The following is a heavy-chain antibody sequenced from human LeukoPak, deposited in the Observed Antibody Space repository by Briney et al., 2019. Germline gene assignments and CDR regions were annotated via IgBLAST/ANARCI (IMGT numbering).Heavy chain of an antibody. CDR3: ARGDIVVVPAAKGSGYYYYYMDV. D-gene: IGHD2-2*01. Sequence: SETLSLTCTVSGYSISSGYYWGWIRQPPGKGLEWIGSMYHSGSTYYNPSLKSRVTISVDTSKNQFSLKLSSVTAADTAVYYCARGDIVVVPAAKGSGYYYYYMDVWGKGTTVTISS. CDR1: GYSISSGYY. V-gene: IGHV4-38-2*02. CDR2: MYHSGST. J-gene: IGHJ6*03.